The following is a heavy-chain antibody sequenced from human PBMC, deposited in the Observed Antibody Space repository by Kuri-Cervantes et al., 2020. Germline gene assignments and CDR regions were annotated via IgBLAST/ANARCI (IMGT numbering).Heavy chain of an antibody. J-gene: IGHJ6*03. Sequence: SETLSLTCTVSGGSISSYYWSWIRQPPGKGLEWIGYIYYSGSTNYNPSLKSRVTISVDTSKNQFSLKLSSVTAADTAVYYCARSPSRYYMGVWGKGTTVTVSS. CDR2: IYYSGST. V-gene: IGHV4-59*13. CDR3: ARSPSRYYMGV. CDR1: GGSISSYY.